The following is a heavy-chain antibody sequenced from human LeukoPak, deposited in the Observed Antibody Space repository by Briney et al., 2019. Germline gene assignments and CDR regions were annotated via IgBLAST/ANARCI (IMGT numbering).Heavy chain of an antibody. Sequence: GGSLRLSCAASGFTFSEYYMSWIRQAPGKGLEWVAYISSSNNFRNYADSVKGRFTISRDNAKNSLYLQITSLRAEATAVYYCARPRYYDSSGYYFDIWGQGTMVTVSS. V-gene: IGHV3-11*03. CDR2: ISSSNNFR. CDR1: GFTFSEYY. J-gene: IGHJ3*02. D-gene: IGHD3-22*01. CDR3: ARPRYYDSSGYYFDI.